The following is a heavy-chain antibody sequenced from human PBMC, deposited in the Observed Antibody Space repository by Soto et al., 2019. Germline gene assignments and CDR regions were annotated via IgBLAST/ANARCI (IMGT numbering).Heavy chain of an antibody. CDR1: GFSLDDYS. D-gene: IGHD1-1*01. J-gene: IGHJ6*01. V-gene: IGHV3-9*01. CDR3: AKGVRRTWTEMDV. Sequence: EVQLVESGGDLVQPGASLRLSCAGFGFSLDDYSMHWVRQAPGKGLEWVSGISWNSDKRGFAGSVRGRFTVSKDSAKNSLYLQMNRLRIEDTAVYYCAKGVRRTWTEMDVWRQGPAVIVSS. CDR2: ISWNSDKR.